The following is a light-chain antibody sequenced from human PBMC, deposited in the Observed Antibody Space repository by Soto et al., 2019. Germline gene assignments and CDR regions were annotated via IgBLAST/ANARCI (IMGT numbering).Light chain of an antibody. CDR3: KSYAGSNTYV. V-gene: IGLV2-8*01. CDR1: KNDIGVYDF. CDR2: EVV. J-gene: IGLJ1*01. Sequence: QSALTQPPSASGSPAQSVTISCTGTKNDIGVYDFVSWYQHHPGKAPRLIIYEVVQRPSGVPDRFSGSKSGNTASLTVSGLQAADEADYFCKSYAGSNTYVFGRGTKVTVL.